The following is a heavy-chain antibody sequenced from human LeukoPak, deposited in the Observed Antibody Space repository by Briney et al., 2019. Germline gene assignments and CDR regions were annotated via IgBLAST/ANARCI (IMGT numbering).Heavy chain of an antibody. J-gene: IGHJ5*01. CDR2: MCGTAGCT. CDR3: AKDRPNFHENSGHYYRRDGDS. CDR1: GFTFYMYA. V-gene: IGHV3-23*01. D-gene: IGHD3-22*01. Sequence: PGGSLRLSCQASGFTFYMYAMSWVRQAPGKGLEWVASMCGTAGCTFYPDSVKGRFTISRYNSKNVLCLRMNSLTAEDTAIYYCAKDRPNFHENSGHYYRRDGDSWGQGTLVTVSS.